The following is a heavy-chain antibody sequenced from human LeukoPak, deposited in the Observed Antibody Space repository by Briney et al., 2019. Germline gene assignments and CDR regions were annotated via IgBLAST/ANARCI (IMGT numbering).Heavy chain of an antibody. CDR2: ISSGGTYE. CDR1: GFTFRNYA. V-gene: IGHV3-30*01. D-gene: IGHD3-10*01. Sequence: GKSLRLSGAAYGFTFRNYAMHWVRQAPGKGLEWVSLISSGGTYESYADSVKGRFTISRDNSNNTLYLQLNSLRAEDTAVYYCARDCTYYFDSWSSGPHCFDNWGQGTLVSVSS. CDR3: ARDCTYYFDSWSSGPHCFDN. J-gene: IGHJ4*02.